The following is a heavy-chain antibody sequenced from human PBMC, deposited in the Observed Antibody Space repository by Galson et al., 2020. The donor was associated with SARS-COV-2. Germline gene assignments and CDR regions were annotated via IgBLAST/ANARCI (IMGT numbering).Heavy chain of an antibody. V-gene: IGHV4-59*01. CDR1: GGSISSYY. D-gene: IGHD3-3*01. CDR2: IYYSGST. Sequence: ETSETLSLTCTVSGGSISSYYWSWIRQPPGKGLEWIGYIYYSGSTNYNPSLKSRVTISVDTSKNQFSLKLSSVTAADTAVYDCAAQNTYYDFWSGYFPYFQHWGQGTLVTVSS. J-gene: IGHJ1*01. CDR3: AAQNTYYDFWSGYFPYFQH.